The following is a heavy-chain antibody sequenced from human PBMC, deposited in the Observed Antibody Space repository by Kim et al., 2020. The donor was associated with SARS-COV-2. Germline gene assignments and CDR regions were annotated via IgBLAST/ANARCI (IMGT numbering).Heavy chain of an antibody. D-gene: IGHD3-9*01. J-gene: IGHJ6*02. V-gene: IGHV3-23*01. CDR3: AKSHYDILTGYYFLYGMDV. Sequence: GGSLRLSCAASGFTFSSYAMSWVRQAPGKGLEWVSAISGSGGSTYYADSVKGRFTISRDNSKNTLYLQMNSLRAEDTAVYYCAKSHYDILTGYYFLYGMDVWGQGTTVTVSS. CDR1: GFTFSSYA. CDR2: ISGSGGST.